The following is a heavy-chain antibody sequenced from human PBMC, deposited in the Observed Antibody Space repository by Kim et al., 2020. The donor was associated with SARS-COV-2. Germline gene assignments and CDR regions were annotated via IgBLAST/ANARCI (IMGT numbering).Heavy chain of an antibody. V-gene: IGHV3-21*01. Sequence: YADSVKGRFTSSRDNAKKSRYVQKNSLRAEDAAVYYCARDNHDYYGMDVWGQGTTVTVSS. J-gene: IGHJ6*02. CDR3: ARDNHDYYGMDV.